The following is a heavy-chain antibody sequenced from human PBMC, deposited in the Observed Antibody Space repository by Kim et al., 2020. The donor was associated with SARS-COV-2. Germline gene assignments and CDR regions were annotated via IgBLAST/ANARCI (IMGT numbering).Heavy chain of an antibody. CDR1: GFTFSSYE. D-gene: IGHD2-2*01. Sequence: GGSLRLSCAASGFTFSSYEMNWVRQAPGKGLEWVSYISSSGSTIYYADSVKGRFTISRDNAKNSLYLQMNSLRAEDTAVYYCARDDIVVPNLGFNYWGQGTLVTVSS. CDR2: ISSSGSTI. V-gene: IGHV3-48*03. J-gene: IGHJ4*02. CDR3: ARDDIVVPNLGFNY.